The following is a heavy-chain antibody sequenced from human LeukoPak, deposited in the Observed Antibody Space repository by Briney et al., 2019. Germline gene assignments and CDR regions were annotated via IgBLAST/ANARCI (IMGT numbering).Heavy chain of an antibody. Sequence: GESLRLSCAASGFTFSSYAMSWVRQAPGKGLEWVSAISGSGGSTYYADSVKGRFTISRDNSKNTLYLQMNSLRAEDTAVYYCAKDLYSSSWNFDYWGQGTLVTVSS. CDR1: GFTFSSYA. CDR2: ISGSGGST. CDR3: AKDLYSSSWNFDY. J-gene: IGHJ4*02. V-gene: IGHV3-23*01. D-gene: IGHD6-13*01.